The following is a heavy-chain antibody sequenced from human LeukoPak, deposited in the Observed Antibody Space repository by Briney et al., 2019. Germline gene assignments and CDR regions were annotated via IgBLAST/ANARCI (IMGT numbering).Heavy chain of an antibody. V-gene: IGHV4-59*01. J-gene: IGHJ4*02. CDR1: GGSISSYY. CDR2: IYYSGST. CDR3: ARTYGMGHDY. Sequence: SETLSLTCTVSGGSISSYYWSWIRQPPGKGLEWIGYIYYSGSTNYNPSLKSRVTISVDTSKNQFSLKLSSVTAADTAVYYCARTYGMGHDYWGQGTLVTVSS. D-gene: IGHD3-16*01.